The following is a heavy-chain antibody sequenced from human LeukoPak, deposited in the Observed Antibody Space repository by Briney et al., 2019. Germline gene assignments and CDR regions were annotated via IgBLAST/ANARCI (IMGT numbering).Heavy chain of an antibody. D-gene: IGHD5-12*01. CDR2: ISGSGGST. V-gene: IGHV3-23*01. CDR1: GFTFSSNA. CDR3: AKGYSGYEVDAFDI. J-gene: IGHJ3*02. Sequence: PGGSLRLSCAASGFTFSSNAMSWFRKAPGKGLEWVSAISGSGGSTYYADSVKGRFTISRDNSKNTLYLQMNSLRAEDTAAYYCAKGYSGYEVDAFDIWGQGTMVTVSS.